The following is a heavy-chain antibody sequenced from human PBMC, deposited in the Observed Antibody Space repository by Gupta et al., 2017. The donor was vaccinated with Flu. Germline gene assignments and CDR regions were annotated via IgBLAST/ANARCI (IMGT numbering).Heavy chain of an antibody. D-gene: IGHD3-22*01. CDR3: ARSYYDSSGYSDY. Sequence: EVQLVESGGGLVQPGGSLRLSCAASGFTFSSYAMHWVRQAPGKGLEYVSAISSNGGSTYYANYVKGRFTISRDNSKNTLYLQMGSLRAEDMAVYYCARSYYDSSGYSDYWGQGTLVTVSS. CDR2: ISSNGGST. CDR1: GFTFSSYA. J-gene: IGHJ4*02. V-gene: IGHV3-64*01.